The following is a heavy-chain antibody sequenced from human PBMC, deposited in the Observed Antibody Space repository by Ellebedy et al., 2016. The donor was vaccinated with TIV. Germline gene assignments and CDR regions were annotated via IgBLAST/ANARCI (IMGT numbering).Heavy chain of an antibody. V-gene: IGHV3-33*01. D-gene: IGHD4-23*01. CDR1: GFTFSSYG. CDR3: ARDRWAPGAFDI. Sequence: GGSLRLSXAASGFTFSSYGMHWVRQAPGKGLEWVAVIWYDGSNKYYADSVKGRFTISRDNSKNTLYLQMNSLRAEDTAVYYCARDRWAPGAFDIWGQGTMVTVSS. CDR2: IWYDGSNK. J-gene: IGHJ3*02.